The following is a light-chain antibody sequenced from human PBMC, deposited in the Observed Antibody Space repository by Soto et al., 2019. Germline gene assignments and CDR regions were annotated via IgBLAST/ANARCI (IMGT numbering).Light chain of an antibody. CDR2: DVS. J-gene: IGLJ1*01. Sequence: QSALTQPRSVSGSPGQSVTISCTGTSSDVGVYNYVSWYQQHPGIAPKLMIYDVSRRSSGVPDRFSGSKSGNTASLTISGLQAEDEADYYCCSYAGNYIYVFGTGTKVTVL. V-gene: IGLV2-11*01. CDR1: SSDVGVYNY. CDR3: CSYAGNYIYV.